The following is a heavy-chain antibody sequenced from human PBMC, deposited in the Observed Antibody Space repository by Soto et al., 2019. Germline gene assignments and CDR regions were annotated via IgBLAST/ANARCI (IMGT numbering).Heavy chain of an antibody. V-gene: IGHV1-69*13. CDR2: IIPIFGTA. J-gene: IGHJ6*02. CDR3: ARDVAVAGTYYYYGMDV. CDR1: GGTFSSYA. Sequence: GASVKVSCKASGGTFSSYAISWVRQAPGQGLEWMGGIIPIFGTANYAQKFQGRVTITADESTSTAYMELSSLRSEDTAVYYCARDVAVAGTYYYYGMDVWGQGTTVIVSS. D-gene: IGHD6-19*01.